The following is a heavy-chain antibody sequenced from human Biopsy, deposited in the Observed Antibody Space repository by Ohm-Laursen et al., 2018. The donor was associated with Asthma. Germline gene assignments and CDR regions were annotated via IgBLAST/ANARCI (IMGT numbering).Heavy chain of an antibody. CDR2: IYYSGST. V-gene: IGHV4-31*03. J-gene: IGHJ4*02. CDR3: ARWGSFGFDY. D-gene: IGHD7-27*01. Sequence: LSLTCTVSGGSISSGGYYWSWIRQHPGKGLEWIGYIYYSGSTYYNPSLKSRVTISVDTSKNQFSLNLSSVTAADTAVYYCARWGSFGFDYWGQGTLVTVSS. CDR1: GGSISSGGYY.